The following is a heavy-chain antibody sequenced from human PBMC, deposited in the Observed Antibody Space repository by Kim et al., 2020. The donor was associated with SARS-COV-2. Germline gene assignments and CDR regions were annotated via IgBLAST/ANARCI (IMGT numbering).Heavy chain of an antibody. CDR3: ARKQGTYWSGGPFDY. J-gene: IGHJ4*02. V-gene: IGHV3-23*03. CDR1: GFTFGSSA. D-gene: IGHD2-8*02. Sequence: GGSLRLSCAASGFTFGSSAMSWVRQAPGKGLEWVSVHYAGTTDKMYAASVKGRFTVSRDDSKQTLYLQLNSLRVEDTAVYFCARKQGTYWSGGPFDYWGQGALVTVSS. CDR2: HYAGTTDK.